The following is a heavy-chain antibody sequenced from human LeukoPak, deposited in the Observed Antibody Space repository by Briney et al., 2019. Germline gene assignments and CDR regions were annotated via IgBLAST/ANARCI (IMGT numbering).Heavy chain of an antibody. Sequence: GGSLRLSCAASGFTFSSYSMNWVRQAPGKGLEWVSSISSSSSYIYYADSVKGRFTISRDNAKNSLYLQMNSLRAEDTAAYYCARAGDRYYYDSSGYYPDYWGQGTLVTVSS. V-gene: IGHV3-21*01. CDR3: ARAGDRYYYDSSGYYPDY. J-gene: IGHJ4*02. D-gene: IGHD3-22*01. CDR1: GFTFSSYS. CDR2: ISSSSSYI.